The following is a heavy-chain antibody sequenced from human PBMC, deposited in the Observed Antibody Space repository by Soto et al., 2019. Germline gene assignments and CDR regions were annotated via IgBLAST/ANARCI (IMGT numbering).Heavy chain of an antibody. CDR1: GLTINIYS. J-gene: IGHJ4*02. V-gene: IGHV3-21*01. Sequence: LRLSCAASGLTINIYSMNWVRQAPGKGLEWVSSISSSSAYIYYSDSMKGRFTVSRGNAKRSLYLEMNSLRAEDTAVYYCASGGDYFDYWGPGTLVTVSS. CDR3: ASGGDYFDY. CDR2: ISSSSAYI.